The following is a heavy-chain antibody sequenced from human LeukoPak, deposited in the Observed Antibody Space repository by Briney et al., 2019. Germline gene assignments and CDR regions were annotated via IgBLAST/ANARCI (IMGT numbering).Heavy chain of an antibody. D-gene: IGHD2-2*01. CDR2: ISAYNGNT. CDR1: GYTFTSYG. J-gene: IGHJ4*02. CDR3: AXLLLICSTSCFNFDY. V-gene: IGHV1-18*01. Sequence: ASVKVSCKASGYTFTSYGISWVRQAPGQGLEWMGWISAYNGNTNYAQKLQGRVTMTTDTSTSTAYMELRSLRSDDTAVYYCAXLLLICSTSCFNFDYWGQGTLVTVSS.